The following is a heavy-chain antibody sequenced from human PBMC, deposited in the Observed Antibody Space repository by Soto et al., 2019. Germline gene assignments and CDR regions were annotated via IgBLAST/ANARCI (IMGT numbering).Heavy chain of an antibody. Sequence: QVQLVESGXGXXXXXXXLRLSCAASGFTFSSYGMHWVRQAPGKGLEWVAVMSYDGSNIYYAESVKGRFNISRDNSKNTLSPQMKSLRPEDTDEYYCAKDIAIGYSYVTYYFDYWGQGTLVTVSS. CDR2: MSYDGSNI. V-gene: IGHV3-30*18. CDR3: AKDIAIGYSYVTYYFDY. CDR1: GFTFSSYG. J-gene: IGHJ4*02. D-gene: IGHD5-18*01.